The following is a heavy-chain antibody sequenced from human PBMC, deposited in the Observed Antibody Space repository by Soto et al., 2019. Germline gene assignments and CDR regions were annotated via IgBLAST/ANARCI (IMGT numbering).Heavy chain of an antibody. Sequence: GGSLRLSCVASGFTFSSYDMHWVRQATGKGLEWVSAIGTAGDTYYPGSVKGRFTISRENAKNSLYLQMNSLRAEDTAVYYCARGGYDILTGYASFDYWGQGTLVTVSS. CDR3: ARGGYDILTGYASFDY. V-gene: IGHV3-13*01. CDR1: GFTFSSYD. D-gene: IGHD3-9*01. J-gene: IGHJ4*02. CDR2: IGTAGDT.